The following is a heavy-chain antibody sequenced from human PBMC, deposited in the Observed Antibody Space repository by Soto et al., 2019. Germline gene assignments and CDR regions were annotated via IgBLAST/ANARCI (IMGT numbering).Heavy chain of an antibody. CDR1: GGSISSGGYS. D-gene: IGHD3-16*01. V-gene: IGHV4-30-2*01. CDR2: IYHSGST. Sequence: QLQLQESGSGLVKPSQTLSLTCAVSGGSISSGGYSWSWIRQPPGKGLEWIGYIYHSGSTYYNPSLKSRVTIAVDRAKNQCSLKRSSVTAADTAVYYCARGGGYTFDYWGQGTLVTVSS. CDR3: ARGGGYTFDY. J-gene: IGHJ4*02.